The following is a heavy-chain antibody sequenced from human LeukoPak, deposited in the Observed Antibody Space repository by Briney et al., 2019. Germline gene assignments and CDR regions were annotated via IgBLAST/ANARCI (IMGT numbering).Heavy chain of an antibody. D-gene: IGHD6-19*01. V-gene: IGHV3-23*01. CDR2: ISGNGGST. CDR1: GFTFSSYA. Sequence: HTGGSLRLSCAASGFTFSSYAMSWVRQAPGKGLEWVSAISGNGGSTYYADSVKGRFTISRDNSKNTLYLQMNSLRAEDTAVYYCATHPGYSSGWYSAYWGQGTLVTVSS. J-gene: IGHJ4*02. CDR3: ATHPGYSSGWYSAY.